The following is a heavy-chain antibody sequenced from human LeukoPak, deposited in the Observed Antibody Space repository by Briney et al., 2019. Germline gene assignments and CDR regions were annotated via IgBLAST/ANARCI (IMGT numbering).Heavy chain of an antibody. CDR1: GYTLTELS. CDR3: ATGVRGVIPSILNK. J-gene: IGHJ4*02. V-gene: IGHV1-24*01. CDR2: FDPEDGET. Sequence: ASVKVSCKVSGYTLTELSMHWVRQAPGKGLEWMGGFDPEDGETIYAQKFQGRVTMTEDTSTDTAYMELSSLRSEDTAVYYCATGVRGVIPSILNKWGQGTLVTVSS. D-gene: IGHD3-10*01.